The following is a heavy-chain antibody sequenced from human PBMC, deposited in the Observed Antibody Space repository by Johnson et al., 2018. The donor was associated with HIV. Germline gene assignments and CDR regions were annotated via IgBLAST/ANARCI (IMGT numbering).Heavy chain of an antibody. CDR2: ISYDGSNK. CDR1: GFTFSSYA. CDR3: ARNSGNGLVLRGDAFDM. J-gene: IGHJ3*02. V-gene: IGHV3-30*04. D-gene: IGHD2-8*01. Sequence: QLVESGGGVVQPGRSLRLSCAASGFTFSSYAMHWVRQAPGKGLEWVAVISYDGSNKYYADSVKGRFTISRDNSKNTLHLQMNSLRPEDTAVYYCARNSGNGLVLRGDAFDMWGQGTMVTVSS.